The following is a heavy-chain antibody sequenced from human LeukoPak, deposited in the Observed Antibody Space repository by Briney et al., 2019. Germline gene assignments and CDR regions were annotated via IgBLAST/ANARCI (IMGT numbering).Heavy chain of an antibody. V-gene: IGHV1-2*02. CDR1: GYTFTGYY. CDR2: INPNSGGT. J-gene: IGHJ4*02. Sequence: ASVKVSCKASGYTFTGYYIHWVRQAPGQGLEWLGWINPNSGGTNYAQKFQGRVTMTRDTSISTAYMELTSLRSDDTAVYYCARDGGFDYWGQGTMVTVSS. CDR3: ARDGGFDY. D-gene: IGHD3-16*01.